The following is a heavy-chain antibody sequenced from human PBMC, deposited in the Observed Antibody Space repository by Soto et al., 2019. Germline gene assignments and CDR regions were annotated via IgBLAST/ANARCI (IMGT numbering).Heavy chain of an antibody. Sequence: EVQLLESGGGLVQPGGSRRIYCTASGFTFNNYAMAWVRHAPGKGLEWVSGISGSGENTNYADSVKGRFTISRDNSKNTLYLQMKRLRAEDTALYYCAKDYGVRGIMTNLFDSWGQGTLVTVSS. CDR2: ISGSGENT. CDR1: GFTFNNYA. CDR3: AKDYGVRGIMTNLFDS. V-gene: IGHV3-23*01. J-gene: IGHJ4*02. D-gene: IGHD3-10*01.